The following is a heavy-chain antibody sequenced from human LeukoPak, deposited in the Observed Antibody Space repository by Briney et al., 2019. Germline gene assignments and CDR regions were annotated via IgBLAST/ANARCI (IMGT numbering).Heavy chain of an antibody. CDR2: IYYSGST. Sequence: PSETLSLTCTVSGGSISSYHWSWIRQPPGKGLEWIGYIYYSGSTNYNPSLKSRVTISVDTSKNQFSLKLSSVTAADTAVYYCAGSMGSSWYWFDPWGQGTLVTVSS. V-gene: IGHV4-59*01. CDR1: GGSISSYH. CDR3: AGSMGSSWYWFDP. J-gene: IGHJ5*02. D-gene: IGHD6-13*01.